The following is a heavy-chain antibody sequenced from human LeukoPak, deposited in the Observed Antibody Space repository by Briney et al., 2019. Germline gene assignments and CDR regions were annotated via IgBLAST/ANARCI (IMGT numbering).Heavy chain of an antibody. CDR2: IYYSGST. V-gene: IGHV4-59*01. Sequence: SETLSLTCTVSGGSISSYYWSWIRQPPGNGLEWIGYIYYSGSTNYNPSLKSRVTISVDTSKNQFSLKLSSVTAADTAVYYCARGNGRWPTTNFDYWGQGTLVTVSS. D-gene: IGHD4-23*01. J-gene: IGHJ4*02. CDR3: ARGNGRWPTTNFDY. CDR1: GGSISSYY.